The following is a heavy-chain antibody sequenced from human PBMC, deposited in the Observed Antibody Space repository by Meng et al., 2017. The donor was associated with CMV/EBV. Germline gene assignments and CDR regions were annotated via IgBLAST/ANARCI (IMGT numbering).Heavy chain of an antibody. Sequence: ASVKVSCKASGYSFSDYYMHWVRQAPGQGLEWMGWINPNSGGTNYAQKFQGRVTMTRDTSISTAYMELSRLRSDDTAVYYCARDYSNYEGYYYYYGMDVWGQGTTVTVSS. CDR3: ARDYSNYEGYYYYYGMDV. CDR1: GYSFSDYY. V-gene: IGHV1-2*02. J-gene: IGHJ6*02. D-gene: IGHD4-11*01. CDR2: INPNSGGT.